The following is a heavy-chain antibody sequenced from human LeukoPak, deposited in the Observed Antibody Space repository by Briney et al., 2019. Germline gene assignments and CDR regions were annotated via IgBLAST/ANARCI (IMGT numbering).Heavy chain of an antibody. CDR1: GFAFSGSA. CDR3: ARLGRIAAAGIDY. D-gene: IGHD6-13*01. Sequence: GGSLRLSCAASGFAFSGSAIHWVRQASGKGLEWVGRIRSKHNDYAATYAASMKGRFTISADKSISTAYLQWSSLKASDTAMYYCARLGRIAAAGIDYWGQGTLVTVSS. J-gene: IGHJ4*02. CDR2: IRSKHNDYAA. V-gene: IGHV3-73*01.